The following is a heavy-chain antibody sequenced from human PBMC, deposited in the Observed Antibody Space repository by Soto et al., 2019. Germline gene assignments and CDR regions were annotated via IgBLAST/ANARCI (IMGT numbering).Heavy chain of an antibody. D-gene: IGHD5-18*01. CDR1: GYTFTGYY. Sequence: VSVKVSCKASGYTFTGYYMRWVRKTAGQGREWMGWINPNSGGTNYAQKFQGWVTMTRDTSISTAYMELSRLRSDDTAVYYCARDRGYSYGSYYYYYGMDVWGQGTTVTVSS. CDR2: INPNSGGT. CDR3: ARDRGYSYGSYYYYYGMDV. V-gene: IGHV1-2*04. J-gene: IGHJ6*02.